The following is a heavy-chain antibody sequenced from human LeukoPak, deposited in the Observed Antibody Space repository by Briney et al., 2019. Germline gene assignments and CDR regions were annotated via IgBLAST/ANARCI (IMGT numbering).Heavy chain of an antibody. CDR2: IYYSGST. J-gene: IGHJ4*02. CDR1: GGSISSSSYY. V-gene: IGHV4-39*01. CDR3: ARATSLRYFDWSFGY. D-gene: IGHD3-9*01. Sequence: SETLSLTCTVSGGSISSSSYYWGWIRQPPGKGLEWIGSIYYSGSTYYNPSLKGRVTISVDTSKNQFSLKLSSVTAADTAVYYCARATSLRYFDWSFGYWGQGTLVTASS.